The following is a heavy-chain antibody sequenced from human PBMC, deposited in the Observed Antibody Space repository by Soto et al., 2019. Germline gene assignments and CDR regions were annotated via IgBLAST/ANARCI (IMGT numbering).Heavy chain of an antibody. CDR1: GYTFTSYG. Sequence: GASVKVSCKASGYTFTSYGISWVRQAPGQGLEWMGWISAYNGNTNEAQKLQGRVTMTTDTSTSTAYMELRSLRSGDTAVYYCSRDGVVPALYYGMDVWGQGTTVTVSS. D-gene: IGHD2-2*01. CDR3: SRDGVVPALYYGMDV. J-gene: IGHJ6*02. CDR2: ISAYNGNT. V-gene: IGHV1-18*01.